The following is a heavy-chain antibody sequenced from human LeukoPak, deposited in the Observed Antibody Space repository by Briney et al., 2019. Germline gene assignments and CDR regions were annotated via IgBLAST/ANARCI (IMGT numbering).Heavy chain of an antibody. Sequence: SQTLSLTCTVSGGSISSGDYYWSWIRQPPGKGLEWMGYIYYSGSTYYNPSLKSRVTISVDTSKNQFSLKLSSVTAADTAVYYCARESGLIWFGELGIAFDIWGQGTMATVSS. V-gene: IGHV4-30-4*01. CDR2: IYYSGST. CDR1: GGSISSGDYY. D-gene: IGHD3-10*01. J-gene: IGHJ3*02. CDR3: ARESGLIWFGELGIAFDI.